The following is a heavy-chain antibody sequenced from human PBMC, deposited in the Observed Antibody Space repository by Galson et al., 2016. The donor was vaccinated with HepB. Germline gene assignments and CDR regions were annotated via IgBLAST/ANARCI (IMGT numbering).Heavy chain of an antibody. D-gene: IGHD2-21*02. V-gene: IGHV3-30*04. CDR1: GFTFSNYA. Sequence: SLRLSCAASGFTFSNYAIHWVRQAPGKGLEWVAVISHDGNKKYYADSVKGRFTTSRDNSKDTLYLQVNSLRPEDTAVYYCASAVVVMTTMGFDYWGLGTLVTVSS. J-gene: IGHJ4*02. CDR3: ASAVVVMTTMGFDY. CDR2: ISHDGNKK.